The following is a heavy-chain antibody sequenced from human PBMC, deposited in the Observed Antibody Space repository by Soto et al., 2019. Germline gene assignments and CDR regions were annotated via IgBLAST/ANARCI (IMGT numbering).Heavy chain of an antibody. CDR3: AGTSSLQWYYMDV. V-gene: IGHV6-1*01. J-gene: IGHJ6*03. CDR1: GDSVSSNSAA. CDR2: TYYRSGWYN. D-gene: IGHD1-7*01. Sequence: PSQTLSLTCVISGDSVSSNSAAWNWIRQSPSRGLEWLGRTYYRSGWYNDYAVSVRSRITVNADTSRNQFSLHLNSVTPEDTAVNYCAGTSSLQWYYMDVWDKGTTVTVSS.